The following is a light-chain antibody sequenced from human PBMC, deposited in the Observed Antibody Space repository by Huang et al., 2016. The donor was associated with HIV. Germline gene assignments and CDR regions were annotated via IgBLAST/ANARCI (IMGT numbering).Light chain of an antibody. CDR3: QQYNNWPPLLT. V-gene: IGKV3-15*01. CDR2: GAS. J-gene: IGKJ4*01. CDR1: QSINNN. Sequence: EIVLTQSPATLSLSPGERAALSCRATQSINNNLAGDQQKPGQSTRLLIYGASTRATGIPARCRGSGSGTEFTLTISSLQSEDFAIYYCQQYNNWPPLLTFGGGTKVEIK.